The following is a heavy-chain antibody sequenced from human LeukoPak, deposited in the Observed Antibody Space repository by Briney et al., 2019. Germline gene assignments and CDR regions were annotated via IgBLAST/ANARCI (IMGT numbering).Heavy chain of an antibody. CDR3: ARDPAYNYYDSSGFFQH. Sequence: ASVKVSCKASGYTFTSYGISWVRQAPGQGLEWMGWISAYNGSTNYAQKLQGRVTMTTDTSTSTAYMELRSLRSDDTAVYYCARDPAYNYYDSSGFFQHWGQGTLVTVSS. CDR1: GYTFTSYG. J-gene: IGHJ1*01. D-gene: IGHD3-22*01. CDR2: ISAYNGST. V-gene: IGHV1-18*01.